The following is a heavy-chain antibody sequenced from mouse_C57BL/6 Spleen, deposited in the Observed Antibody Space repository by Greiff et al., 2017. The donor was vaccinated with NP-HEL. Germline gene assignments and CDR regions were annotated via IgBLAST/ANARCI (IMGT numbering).Heavy chain of an antibody. D-gene: IGHD1-1*01. CDR3: ARRTVVAHYYAMDY. J-gene: IGHJ4*01. CDR2: IDPSDSYT. Sequence: QVQLKESGAELVMPGASVKLSCKASGYTFTSYWMHWVKQRPGQGLEWIGEIDPSDSYTNYNQKFKGKSTLTVDKSSSTAYMQLSSLTSEDSAVYYCARRTVVAHYYAMDYWGQGTSVTVSS. V-gene: IGHV1-69*01. CDR1: GYTFTSYW.